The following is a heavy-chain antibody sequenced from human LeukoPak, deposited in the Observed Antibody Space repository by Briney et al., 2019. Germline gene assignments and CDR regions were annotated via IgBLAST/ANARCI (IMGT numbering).Heavy chain of an antibody. J-gene: IGHJ4*02. CDR3: VRDFPNSKPRFDW. CDR1: GFTFTSYN. D-gene: IGHD2/OR15-2a*01. CDR2: ISYDGNKK. V-gene: IGHV3-30*03. Sequence: PGGSLRLSCAASGFTFTSYNFHWVRQAPGKGRQWVGMISYDGNKKYEHSVKGRITISRENSKNTLYLQMTSLRLEDTAVYFCVRDFPNSKPRFDWWGQGTLVTVSS.